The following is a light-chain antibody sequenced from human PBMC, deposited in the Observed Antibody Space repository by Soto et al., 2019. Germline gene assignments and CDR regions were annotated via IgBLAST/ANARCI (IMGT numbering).Light chain of an antibody. CDR3: QQYNKWPPLT. CDR1: QSLNNN. Sequence: EIVITQSPATLSVSPGERATLSCRASQSLNNNLAWYQQKPGQAPRLLIYGASTRATGIPVRFSGSGSGTEFTLTISSLQSEDFAVYYCQQYNKWPPLTFGGGTKVDIK. V-gene: IGKV3-15*01. J-gene: IGKJ4*01. CDR2: GAS.